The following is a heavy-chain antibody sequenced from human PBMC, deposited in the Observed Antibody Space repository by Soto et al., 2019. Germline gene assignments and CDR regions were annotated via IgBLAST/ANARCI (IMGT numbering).Heavy chain of an antibody. CDR3: ARHGGFWSGYYGAVSFDI. CDR2: IYYSGST. D-gene: IGHD3-3*01. CDR1: GGSITSDPYY. V-gene: IGHV4-39*01. J-gene: IGHJ3*02. Sequence: SETLSLTCTVSGGSITSDPYYWGWIRQPPGKGLDWIGSIYYSGSTYYNPSLQSRVTISVDTSKNQFSLKLSSVTAADTAVYYCARHGGFWSGYYGAVSFDICGQRTMVTVSS.